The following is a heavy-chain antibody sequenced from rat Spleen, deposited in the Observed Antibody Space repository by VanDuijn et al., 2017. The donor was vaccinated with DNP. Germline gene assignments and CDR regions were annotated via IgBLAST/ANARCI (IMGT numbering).Heavy chain of an antibody. CDR1: GFTFSYYA. CDR2: IIYDGSSI. CDR3: ARGGDGYDY. D-gene: IGHD1-12*03. V-gene: IGHV5-7*01. Sequence: EVQLVESGGGLVQPGRSMKLSCAASGFTFSYYALAWVRQAPKKGLEWVATIIYDGSSIYYRDSVKGRFTISRDNAKNTQYLQMDSLRSEDTATYYCARGGDGYDYWGQGVMVTVSS. J-gene: IGHJ2*01.